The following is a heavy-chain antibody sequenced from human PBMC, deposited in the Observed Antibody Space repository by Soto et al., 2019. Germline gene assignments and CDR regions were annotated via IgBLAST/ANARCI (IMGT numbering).Heavy chain of an antibody. V-gene: IGHV3-30-3*01. CDR1: GFTFSSYA. D-gene: IGHD6-13*01. CDR3: ARARSSSWSYFDY. J-gene: IGHJ4*02. CDR2: ISYDGSNK. Sequence: SLRLSCAASGFTFSSYAMHWVRQAPGKGLEWVAVISYDGSNKYYADSVKGRFTISRDNSKNTLYLQMNSLRAEDTAVYYCARARSSSWSYFDYWGQGTLVTVSS.